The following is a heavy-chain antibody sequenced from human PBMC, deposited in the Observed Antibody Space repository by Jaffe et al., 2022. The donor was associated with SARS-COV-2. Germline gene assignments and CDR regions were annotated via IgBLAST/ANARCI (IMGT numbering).Heavy chain of an antibody. CDR3: ANSYYDSSGYFSFDY. V-gene: IGHV3-23*01. Sequence: EVQLLESGGGLVQPGGSLRLSCAASGFTFSSYAMSWVRQAPGKGLEWVSAISGSGGSTYYADSVKGRFTISRDNSKNTLYLQMNSLRAEDTAVYYCANSYYDSSGYFSFDYWGQGTLVTVSS. D-gene: IGHD3-22*01. J-gene: IGHJ4*02. CDR1: GFTFSSYA. CDR2: ISGSGGST.